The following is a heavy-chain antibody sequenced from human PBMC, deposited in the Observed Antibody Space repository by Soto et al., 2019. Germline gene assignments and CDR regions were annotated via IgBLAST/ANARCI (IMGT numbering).Heavy chain of an antibody. J-gene: IGHJ5*02. CDR3: ARQDWNYNWFDP. D-gene: IGHD1-7*01. Sequence: ASVKVSCQASGYIFISYGISWVRQAPGQGLEWMGWISAHNGNTNYAQTLQGRVTMTTDTSTSTAYMEVRSLRSDDTAVYYCARQDWNYNWFDPWGQGTLVTVSS. CDR2: ISAHNGNT. CDR1: GYIFISYG. V-gene: IGHV1-18*01.